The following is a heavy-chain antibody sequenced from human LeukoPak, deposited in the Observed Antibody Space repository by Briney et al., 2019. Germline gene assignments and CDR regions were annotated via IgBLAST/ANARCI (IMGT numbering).Heavy chain of an antibody. D-gene: IGHD3-16*01. CDR2: INPSGNI. Sequence: SETLSLTCAVYGGSFSDHYWSWIRQPPGKGLEWIGEINPSGNINYNPSLKSRVTLLVDTSKNQFSLKLNSVTAADTAVYYCATQVMWGQGTLVTVSS. J-gene: IGHJ4*02. CDR3: ATQVM. V-gene: IGHV4-34*01. CDR1: GGSFSDHY.